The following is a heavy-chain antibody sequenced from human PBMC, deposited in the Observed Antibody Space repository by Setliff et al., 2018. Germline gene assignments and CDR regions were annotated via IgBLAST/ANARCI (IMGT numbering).Heavy chain of an antibody. CDR1: GGSIGPHY. J-gene: IGHJ6*03. CDR2: IFYSETA. D-gene: IGHD3-10*01. Sequence: PSETLFLTCTVSGGSIGPHYWSWIRQAPGKGLEWIGHIFYSETAKYNPSLESRAAISVDSSKNQFSLKLRSVTAADTAVYYCARDRSTVIRGVTSFFYYYMDVWGGGTTVTVSS. V-gene: IGHV4-59*11. CDR3: ARDRSTVIRGVTSFFYYYMDV.